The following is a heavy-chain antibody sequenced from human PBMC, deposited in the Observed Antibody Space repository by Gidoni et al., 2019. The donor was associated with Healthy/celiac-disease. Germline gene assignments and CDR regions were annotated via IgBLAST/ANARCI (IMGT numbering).Heavy chain of an antibody. V-gene: IGHV3-33*01. Sequence: QVQLVESGGGVVQPGRSLSLSCAAPGFTFSSYGMHGVRQAPGKGLEWAAVIWYDGSNKYYADSVKGRFTISRDNSKNTLYLQMNSLRAEDTAVYYCARSSGGQLANFDYWGQGTLVTVSS. J-gene: IGHJ4*02. CDR3: ARSSGGQLANFDY. D-gene: IGHD6-13*01. CDR1: GFTFSSYG. CDR2: IWYDGSNK.